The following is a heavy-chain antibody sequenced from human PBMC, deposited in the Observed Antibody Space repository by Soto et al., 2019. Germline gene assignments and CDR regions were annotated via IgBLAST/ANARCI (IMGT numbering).Heavy chain of an antibody. CDR1: GFPFSTLA. V-gene: IGHV3-64D*08. J-gene: IGHJ4*02. D-gene: IGHD1-1*01. CDR3: VKDRNVDY. CDR2: ISHDGRPT. Sequence: GGSLRLSCSASGFPFSTLAMHWVRQAPGKGLEYVSSISHDGRPTYYTDSVKGRFTISRDNSKNSLYLQMSGLRADDTAVYYCVKDRNVDYWGRGTLVTVSS.